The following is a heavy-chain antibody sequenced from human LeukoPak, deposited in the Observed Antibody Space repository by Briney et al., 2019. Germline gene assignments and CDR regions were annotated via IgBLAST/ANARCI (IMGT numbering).Heavy chain of an antibody. CDR2: ISDDGSGT. Sequence: GGSLRLSCAASGFTFSSYSMNWVRQAPGQGLEWVSTISDDGSGTYYADSVKGRFTISRDNSKNTLFLQINSLRAEDSAVYYCATDRERDPSVYYLVGGQGTLITVSS. CDR1: GFTFSSYS. V-gene: IGHV3-23*01. D-gene: IGHD3-22*01. J-gene: IGHJ4*02. CDR3: ATDRERDPSVYYLV.